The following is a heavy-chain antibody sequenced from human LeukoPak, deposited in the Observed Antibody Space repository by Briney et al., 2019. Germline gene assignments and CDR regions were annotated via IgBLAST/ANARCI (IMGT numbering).Heavy chain of an antibody. Sequence: SVKVSCKASGGTFSSYAISWVRQAPGQGLEWMGRIIPIFGTANYAQKFQGRVTITADKSTSTAYMELSSLRSEDTAVYYCARDQDIVVVPATPFDPWGQGTLVTESS. CDR1: GGTFSSYA. V-gene: IGHV1-69*06. D-gene: IGHD2-2*01. J-gene: IGHJ5*02. CDR2: IIPIFGTA. CDR3: ARDQDIVVVPATPFDP.